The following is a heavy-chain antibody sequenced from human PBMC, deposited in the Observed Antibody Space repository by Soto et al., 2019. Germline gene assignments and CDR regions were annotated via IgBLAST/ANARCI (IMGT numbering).Heavy chain of an antibody. CDR3: APHYGGYSGGAFDI. J-gene: IGHJ3*02. Sequence: QVQLVQSGAEEKKPGASVKVSCKASGYTFTSYTMHWVRQAPGQRLEWMGWINAGNGNTKYSQKLQVRVTITRDTSASTAYMELSSLRSEDTAVYYCAPHYGGYSGGAFDIWGQGTMVTVSS. CDR1: GYTFTSYT. V-gene: IGHV1-3*05. CDR2: INAGNGNT. D-gene: IGHD4-17*01.